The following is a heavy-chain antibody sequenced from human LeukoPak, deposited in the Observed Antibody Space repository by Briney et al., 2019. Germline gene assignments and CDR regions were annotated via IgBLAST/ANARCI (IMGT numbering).Heavy chain of an antibody. V-gene: IGHV3-21*01. J-gene: IGHJ4*02. D-gene: IGHD2-21*01. CDR3: AKGPFMWGYYFDY. Sequence: GGSLRLSCAASGFTFSSYSMNWVRQAPGKGLEWVSSISSSSSYIYYADSVKGRFTISRDNAKNSLYLQMNSLRAEDTAVYYCAKGPFMWGYYFDYWGQGTLVTVSS. CDR1: GFTFSSYS. CDR2: ISSSSSYI.